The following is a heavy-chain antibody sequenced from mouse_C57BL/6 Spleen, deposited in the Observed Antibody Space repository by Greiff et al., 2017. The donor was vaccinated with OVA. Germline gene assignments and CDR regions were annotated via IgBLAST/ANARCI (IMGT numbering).Heavy chain of an antibody. V-gene: IGHV5-9-1*02. CDR3: TRVGSSYRYFDV. Sequence: EVNLVESGEGLVKPGGSLKLSCAASGFTFSSYAMSWVRQTPEKRLEWVAYISSGGDYIYYADTVKGRFTISRDNARNTLYLQMSSLKSEDTAMYYCTRVGSSYRYFDVWGTGTTVTVSS. CDR2: ISSGGDYI. D-gene: IGHD1-1*01. J-gene: IGHJ1*03. CDR1: GFTFSSYA.